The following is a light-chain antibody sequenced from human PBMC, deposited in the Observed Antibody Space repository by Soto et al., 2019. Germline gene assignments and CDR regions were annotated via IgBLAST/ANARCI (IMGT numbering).Light chain of an antibody. CDR3: QQYYSTRT. J-gene: IGKJ2*01. Sequence: DIVMTQSPDSLAVSLGERVTINCKSSQSVLSSSNNKNYLAWYQQKPGQPPKLLIHWASTRESGVPDRFSGRGSETDFTITISRLQAEDVAVYYCQQYYSTRTFGQGTKLEIK. CDR2: WAS. CDR1: QSVLSSSNNKNY. V-gene: IGKV4-1*01.